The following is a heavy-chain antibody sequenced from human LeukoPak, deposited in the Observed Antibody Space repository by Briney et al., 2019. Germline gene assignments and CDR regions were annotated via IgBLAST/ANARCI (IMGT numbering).Heavy chain of an antibody. V-gene: IGHV1-69*06. CDR3: ARDRSSRLGYMDV. Sequence: GASVKVSCKASGGTFSSYAISWVRQAPGQGLEWMGGIIPIFGTANYAQKFQGRVTITADKSTSTAYMELSSLRSEDTAVYYCARDRSSRLGYMDVWGKGTTVTVSS. J-gene: IGHJ6*03. D-gene: IGHD6-13*01. CDR2: IIPIFGTA. CDR1: GGTFSSYA.